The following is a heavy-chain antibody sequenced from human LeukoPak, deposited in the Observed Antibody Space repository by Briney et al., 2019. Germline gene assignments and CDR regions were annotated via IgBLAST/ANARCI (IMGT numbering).Heavy chain of an antibody. Sequence: SETLSLTCTVSGGSISSSSYYWGWIRQPPGKGLEWIGSIYYSGSTYYNPSLKSRVTISVDTSKNQFSLKLSSVTAADTAVYYCARWNGSYFDYWGQGTLVTVSS. D-gene: IGHD3-3*01. CDR2: IYYSGST. V-gene: IGHV4-39*07. CDR1: GGSISSSSYY. J-gene: IGHJ4*02. CDR3: ARWNGSYFDY.